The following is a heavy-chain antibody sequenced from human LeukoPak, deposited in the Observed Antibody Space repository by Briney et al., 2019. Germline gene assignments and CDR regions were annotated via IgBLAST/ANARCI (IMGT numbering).Heavy chain of an antibody. Sequence: GGSLRLSCAASGFTFSSYAMHWVRQAPGKGLEWVAVISYDGSSKYYADSVKGRFTISRDNAKNSLYLQMNSLRAEDTAVYYCARDRWNYYDSSGYTLGYWGQGTLVTVSS. D-gene: IGHD3-22*01. CDR2: ISYDGSSK. V-gene: IGHV3-30-3*01. CDR1: GFTFSSYA. J-gene: IGHJ4*02. CDR3: ARDRWNYYDSSGYTLGY.